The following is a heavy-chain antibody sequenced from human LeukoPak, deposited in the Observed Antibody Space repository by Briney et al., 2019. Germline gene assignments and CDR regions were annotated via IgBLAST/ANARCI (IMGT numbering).Heavy chain of an antibody. D-gene: IGHD5-18*01. Sequence: SETLSLTCAVYGGSFSGYYWSWIRQPPGKGLEWIGEINHSGSTNYNPSLKSRVTISVDTSKNQFSLKLSSVTAADTAVYYCARARGVQLWGAFDIWGQGTMVTVSS. CDR3: ARARGVQLWGAFDI. J-gene: IGHJ3*02. CDR2: INHSGST. CDR1: GGSFSGYY. V-gene: IGHV4-34*01.